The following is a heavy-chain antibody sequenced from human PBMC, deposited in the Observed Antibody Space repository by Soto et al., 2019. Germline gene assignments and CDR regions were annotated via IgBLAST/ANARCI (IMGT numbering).Heavy chain of an antibody. CDR3: APIWFGDPRDDY. CDR1: VFTFSSYS. D-gene: IGHD3-10*01. CDR2: ISSSSIYI. Sequence: GGSLRLSGAASVFTFSSYSMNWVRQAPGKGLEWVSSISSSSIYIYYADSVKGRFTISRDNAKNSLYLQMNSLRAEDTAVYYCAPIWFGDPRDDYWGQGTLVTVSS. J-gene: IGHJ4*02. V-gene: IGHV3-21*01.